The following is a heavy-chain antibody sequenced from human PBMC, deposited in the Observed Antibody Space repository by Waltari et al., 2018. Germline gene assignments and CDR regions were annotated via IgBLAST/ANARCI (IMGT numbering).Heavy chain of an antibody. V-gene: IGHV4-59*08. D-gene: IGHD2-2*02. Sequence: QVQLQESGPGLVQPSETLSLTCTVSGGSISSYYWSWIRQPPGKGLEWIGYIYYSGSTNYNPSLKSRVTISVDTSKNQFSLKLSSVTAADTAVYYCAGYCSSTSCYRDAFDIWGQGTMVTVSS. CDR3: AGYCSSTSCYRDAFDI. CDR2: IYYSGST. J-gene: IGHJ3*02. CDR1: GGSISSYY.